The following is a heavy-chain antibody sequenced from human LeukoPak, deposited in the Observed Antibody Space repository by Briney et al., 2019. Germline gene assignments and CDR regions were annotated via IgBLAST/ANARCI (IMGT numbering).Heavy chain of an antibody. CDR2: IIPILGIA. Sequence: SVKVSCKASGGTFSSYAISWVRQAPGQGLEWVGRIIPILGIANYAQKFQGRVTITADKSTSTAYMGLSSLRSEDTAVYYCARDPGSSWLEYYYYGMDVWGQGTTVTVSS. V-gene: IGHV1-69*04. CDR1: GGTFSSYA. CDR3: ARDPGSSWLEYYYYGMDV. D-gene: IGHD6-13*01. J-gene: IGHJ6*02.